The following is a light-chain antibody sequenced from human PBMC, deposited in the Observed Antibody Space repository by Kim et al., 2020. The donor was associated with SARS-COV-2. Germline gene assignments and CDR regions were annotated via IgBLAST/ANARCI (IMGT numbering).Light chain of an antibody. V-gene: IGKV1-5*03. CDR2: KAS. CDR3: QQYDSYWT. CDR1: QSISSS. Sequence: LPASVGDRVTITCRASQSISSSLAWYQQKPGKAPNLLIYKASTLESGVPSRFSGSGSGTEFTLTISSLQPDDFAIYYCQQYDSYWTFGQGTKLEI. J-gene: IGKJ1*01.